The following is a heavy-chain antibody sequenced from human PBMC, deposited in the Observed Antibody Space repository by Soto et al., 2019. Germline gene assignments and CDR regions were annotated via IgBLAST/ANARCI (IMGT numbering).Heavy chain of an antibody. J-gene: IGHJ6*02. CDR2: IYSGGST. CDR1: GFTVSSNY. V-gene: IGHV3-66*01. Sequence: EVQLVESGGGLVQPGGSLRLSCAASGFTVSSNYMSWVRQAPGKGLEWVSVIYSGGSTYYADSVKGRFTISRDNSTNTLYLQMNSLRAEDTAVYYCASDVLIYSYGYPPGMDVWGQGTTVTVSS. D-gene: IGHD5-18*01. CDR3: ASDVLIYSYGYPPGMDV.